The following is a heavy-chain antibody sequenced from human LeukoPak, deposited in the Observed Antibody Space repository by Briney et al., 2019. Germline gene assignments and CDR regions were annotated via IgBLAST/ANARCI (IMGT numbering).Heavy chain of an antibody. V-gene: IGHV3-33*01. CDR1: GFSFSTYG. J-gene: IGHJ4*02. CDR3: ARAVGPFDY. CDR2: IWYDGSNK. Sequence: GGSLRLSCAASGFSFSTYGMPWVRQAPGKGLEWVSVIWYDGSNKYYADSVKDRFTISRDNSKNTLYLQMNSLRVEDTAVYYCARAVGPFDYWGQGTLVTVSS. D-gene: IGHD2-15*01.